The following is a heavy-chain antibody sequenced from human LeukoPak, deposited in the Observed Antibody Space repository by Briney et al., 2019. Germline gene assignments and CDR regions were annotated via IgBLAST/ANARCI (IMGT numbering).Heavy chain of an antibody. CDR3: ARVSSGWSDAFDI. V-gene: IGHV4-61*01. J-gene: IGHJ3*02. CDR2: INHSGST. CDR1: GGSVSSGSYY. Sequence: SETLSLTCTVSGGSVSSGSYYWSWIRQPPGKGLEWIGEINHSGSTNYNPSLKSRVTISVDTSKNQFSLKLSSVTAADTAVYYCARVSSGWSDAFDIWGQGTMVTVSS. D-gene: IGHD6-19*01.